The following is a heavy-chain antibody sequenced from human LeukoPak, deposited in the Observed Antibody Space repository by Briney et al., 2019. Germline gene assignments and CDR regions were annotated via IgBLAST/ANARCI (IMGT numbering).Heavy chain of an antibody. Sequence: GESLKISCKGSGYSFTSYWIGWVRQMPGKGLEWMGIIYPGDSDAKYSPSFQGQVTISADKSISTAYLQWGSLKASDTAMYYCARGLAAAGTLVGFDYWGQGTLVTVSS. J-gene: IGHJ4*02. D-gene: IGHD6-13*01. CDR2: IYPGDSDA. CDR3: ARGLAAAGTLVGFDY. V-gene: IGHV5-51*01. CDR1: GYSFTSYW.